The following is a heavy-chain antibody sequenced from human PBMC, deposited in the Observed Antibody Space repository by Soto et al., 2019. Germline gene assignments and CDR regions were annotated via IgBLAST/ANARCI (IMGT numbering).Heavy chain of an antibody. CDR1: GFTVSNNY. D-gene: IGHD3-10*01. Sequence: EVQLVESGGGLIQPGGSLRLSCAVSGFTVSNNYMSWVRQAPGKGLEGVSVIYSGGYTAYGDSVKGRFTISRDNSKNTLSPQGNRLGPDDPAVFFCGTPPGGGGYWGQGTLVTVSS. CDR3: GTPPGGGGY. V-gene: IGHV3-53*01. CDR2: IYSGGYT. J-gene: IGHJ4*02.